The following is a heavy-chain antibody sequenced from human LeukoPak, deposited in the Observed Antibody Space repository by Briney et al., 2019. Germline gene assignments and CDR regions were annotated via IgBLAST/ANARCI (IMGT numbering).Heavy chain of an antibody. J-gene: IGHJ4*02. CDR3: TTDSSEWLRQGPSDY. D-gene: IGHD5-12*01. V-gene: IGHV3-15*01. CDR1: GFTFSNAW. CDR2: IKSKTDGGTT. Sequence: AGGSLRFSCAASGFTFSNAWMSWVRQAPGKGLEWVGRIKSKTDGGTTDYAAPVKGRFTISRDDSKNTLYLQMNSLKTEDTAVYYCTTDSSEWLRQGPSDYWGQGTLVTVSS.